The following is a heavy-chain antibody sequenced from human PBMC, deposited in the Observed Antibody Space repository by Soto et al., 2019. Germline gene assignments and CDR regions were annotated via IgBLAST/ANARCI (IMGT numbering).Heavy chain of an antibody. CDR2: ISSTAGRTS. J-gene: IGHJ6*02. Sequence: LRLSCATSGFTLNTYPMTWVRQAPGKGLEWVSSISSTAGRTSSYADSVKGRFAISRDFSDNTVYLQMNNLRVDDTAVYFCAKGVLSFHYGMEVWGQGTTVTVSS. V-gene: IGHV3-23*01. D-gene: IGHD3-10*01. CDR1: GFTLNTYP. CDR3: AKGVLSFHYGMEV.